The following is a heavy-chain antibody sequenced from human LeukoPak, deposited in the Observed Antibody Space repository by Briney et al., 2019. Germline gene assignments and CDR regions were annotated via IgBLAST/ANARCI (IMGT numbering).Heavy chain of an antibody. D-gene: IGHD6-13*01. CDR3: AKTARRSSSWYYYFDY. V-gene: IGHV3-23*01. CDR2: ISGSGGST. Sequence: HAEGSLRLSCAASGSTFSSYAMSWVRQAPGKGLEWVSAISGSGGSTYYADSVKGRFTISRDNSKNTLYLQMNSLRAEDTAVYYCAKTARRSSSWYYYFDYWGQGTLVTVSS. J-gene: IGHJ4*02. CDR1: GSTFSSYA.